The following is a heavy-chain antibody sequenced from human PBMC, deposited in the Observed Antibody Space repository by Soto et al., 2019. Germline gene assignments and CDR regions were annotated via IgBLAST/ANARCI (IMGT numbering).Heavy chain of an antibody. Sequence: QVQLVQSGAEVKKPGSSVKVSCKASGGTFSSYAISWVRQAPGQGLEWMGGIIPIFGTANYAQKFQGRVTITADESTSTAYMELSSLRSEDMAVYYCARSQNSDYVWGSYRYLYYWGQGTLVTVSS. V-gene: IGHV1-69*01. D-gene: IGHD3-16*02. CDR1: GGTFSSYA. J-gene: IGHJ4*02. CDR2: IIPIFGTA. CDR3: ARSQNSDYVWGSYRYLYY.